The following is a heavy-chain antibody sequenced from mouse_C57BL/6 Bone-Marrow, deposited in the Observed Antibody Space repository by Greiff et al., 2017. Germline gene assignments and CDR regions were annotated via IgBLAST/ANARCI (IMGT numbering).Heavy chain of an antibody. D-gene: IGHD2-3*01. V-gene: IGHV14-4*01. CDR3: SSFDGNYFDF. J-gene: IGHJ2*01. Sequence: EVQLQQSGAELVRPGASVKLSCTASGFNINDDYIHWVKQRPEQGLEWIGWIDPEIGDTEYATKFQGKATITSETSSNTSYLQLSSLTSEATAVYYSSSFDGNYFDFWGRGTPLPVAS. CDR2: IDPEIGDT. CDR1: GFNINDDY.